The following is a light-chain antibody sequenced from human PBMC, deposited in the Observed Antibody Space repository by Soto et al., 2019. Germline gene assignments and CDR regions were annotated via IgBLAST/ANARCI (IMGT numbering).Light chain of an antibody. V-gene: IGKV1-39*01. CDR3: QQSYNSAWT. CDR2: AAS. CDR1: QSISSW. J-gene: IGKJ1*01. Sequence: DIQMTQSPSTLSASLGDRVTITCRASQSISSWLAWYQQKPGKAPKLLIYAASSLQRGVPSTFSGSGSGTDFTLTISSLQPEDFATYYCQQSYNSAWTFGQGTKVDIK.